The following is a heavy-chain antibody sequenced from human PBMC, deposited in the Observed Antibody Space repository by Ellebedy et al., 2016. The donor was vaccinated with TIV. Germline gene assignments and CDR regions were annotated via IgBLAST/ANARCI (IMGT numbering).Heavy chain of an antibody. V-gene: IGHV3-7*03. CDR3: AKLGFDILTGSGGMDV. CDR1: GFTFSRYW. Sequence: GGSLRLSCAASGFTFSRYWMSWVRQAPGKGLEWVANIKQDGSEKYYVDSVKGRFTISRDNAKNSLYLQMNSLRAEDTAVYYCAKLGFDILTGSGGMDVWGQGTTVTVSS. D-gene: IGHD3-9*01. CDR2: IKQDGSEK. J-gene: IGHJ6*02.